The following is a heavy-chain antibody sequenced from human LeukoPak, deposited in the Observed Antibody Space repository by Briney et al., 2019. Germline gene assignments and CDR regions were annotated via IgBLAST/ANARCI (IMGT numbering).Heavy chain of an antibody. D-gene: IGHD5-12*01. Sequence: PSETLSLTCTVSGGSISSGSYYWSWIRQPAGKGLEWIGRIYTSGSTNYNPSLKSRVTISVDTSKNQFSLKLSSVTAADTAVYYCATTSGYAWGQGTLVTVSS. CDR3: ATTSGYA. CDR1: GGSISSGSYY. CDR2: IYTSGST. V-gene: IGHV4-61*02. J-gene: IGHJ4*02.